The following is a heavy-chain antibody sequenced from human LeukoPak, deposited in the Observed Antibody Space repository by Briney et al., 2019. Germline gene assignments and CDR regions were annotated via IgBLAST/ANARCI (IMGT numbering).Heavy chain of an antibody. V-gene: IGHV1-2*02. CDR1: GYTFTGYY. D-gene: IGHD3-10*01. CDR2: INPNSGGI. CDR3: ARDLGDSFDY. J-gene: IGHJ4*02. Sequence: ASVKVSFKASGYTFTGYYIHWVRQAPGQGLEWMGWINPNSGGINYAQKFQGRVTMTRDTSISTAYMELSRLRSDDTAVYYCARDLGDSFDYWGQGTLVTVSS.